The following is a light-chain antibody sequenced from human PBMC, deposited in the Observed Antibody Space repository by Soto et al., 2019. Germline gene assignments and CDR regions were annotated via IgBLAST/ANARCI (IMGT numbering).Light chain of an antibody. CDR3: QQYESSWT. CDR1: QSISSTF. Sequence: EIVLTQSPGTLSLSPGEGATLSCRASQSISSTFLAWYQHKPGQAPMVLIYGASRRAAGIPDRFSGSGSGTDFTITISRLEPEDFAVYYWQQYESSWTFGQGTKVEMK. V-gene: IGKV3-20*01. CDR2: GAS. J-gene: IGKJ1*01.